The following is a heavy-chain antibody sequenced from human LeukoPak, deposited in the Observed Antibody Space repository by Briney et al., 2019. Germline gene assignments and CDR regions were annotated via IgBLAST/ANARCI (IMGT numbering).Heavy chain of an antibody. CDR3: ARDLHYYDSSGYSENDAFDI. V-gene: IGHV4-4*07. J-gene: IGHJ3*02. D-gene: IGHD3-22*01. CDR2: IYTSGST. CDR1: GGSISGYY. Sequence: SETLSLTCTVSGGSISGYYWSWIRQPAGKGLEWIGRIYTSGSTNYNPSLKSRVTMSVDTSKNQFSLKLSSVTAADTAVYYCARDLHYYDSSGYSENDAFDIWGQGTVVTVSS.